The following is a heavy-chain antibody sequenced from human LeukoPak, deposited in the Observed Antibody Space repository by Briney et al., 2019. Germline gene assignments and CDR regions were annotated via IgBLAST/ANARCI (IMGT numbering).Heavy chain of an antibody. CDR2: ISPTSAYI. V-gene: IGHV3-21*01. Sequence: PGGSLRLSCAATGFTLSGHSMNWVRQAPGKGLDWVSSISPTSAYIYYQDSVKGRFTISRDNAKNSLYLQMNSLRAEDTAVYYCASSAGDYWGQGTPVTVSS. D-gene: IGHD3-10*01. CDR3: ASSAGDY. J-gene: IGHJ4*02. CDR1: GFTLSGHS.